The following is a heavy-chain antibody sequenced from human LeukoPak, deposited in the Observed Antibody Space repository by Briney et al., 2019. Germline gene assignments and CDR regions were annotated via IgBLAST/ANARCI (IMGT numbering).Heavy chain of an antibody. J-gene: IGHJ6*03. D-gene: IGHD6-19*01. CDR3: AREAVAGTDYYYYYMDV. V-gene: IGHV1-69*06. Sequence: ASVKVSCKASGGTFSSYAISWVRQAPGQGLEWMGGIIPIFGTANYAQKFQGRVTITADKSTSTAYMELSSLRSEDTAVYYCAREAVAGTDYYYYYMDVWGKGTTVTVSS. CDR2: IIPIFGTA. CDR1: GGTFSSYA.